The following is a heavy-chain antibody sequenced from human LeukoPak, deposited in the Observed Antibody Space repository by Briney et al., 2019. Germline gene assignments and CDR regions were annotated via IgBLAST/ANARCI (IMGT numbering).Heavy chain of an antibody. D-gene: IGHD5-24*01. J-gene: IGHJ4*02. CDR1: GFTFRSYW. V-gene: IGHV3-53*01. CDR2: IYTDGST. CDR3: ARDPHGYNSYFDY. Sequence: GGSLRLSCAASGFTFRSYWMNWVRQAPGKGLEWVSVIYTDGSTYYADSVRGRFTISRDISRNTVHLQMNSLRAGDTAVYYCARDPHGYNSYFDYWGQGTLVTVSS.